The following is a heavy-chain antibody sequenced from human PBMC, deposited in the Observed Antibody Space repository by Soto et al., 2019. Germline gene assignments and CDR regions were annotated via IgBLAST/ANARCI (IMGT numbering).Heavy chain of an antibody. CDR3: ARDQLEGNWFDP. V-gene: IGHV4-30-2*01. Sequence: QLQLQESGSGLVRPSQSLSLTCAVSGGSISSGGYSWNWIRQPPGKGLEWIGYIYHSESTLYNPALKSRVTISVEKSKYKLSLKLTSVTAADTAVYYCARDQLEGNWFDPWGQGTLVTVSS. J-gene: IGHJ5*02. CDR1: GGSISSGGYS. D-gene: IGHD1-1*01. CDR2: IYHSEST.